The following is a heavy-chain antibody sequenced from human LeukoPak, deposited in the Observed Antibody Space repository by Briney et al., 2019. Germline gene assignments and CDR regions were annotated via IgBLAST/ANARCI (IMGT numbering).Heavy chain of an antibody. CDR1: GFTFSSYS. CDR3: ARRVGHDGY. J-gene: IGHJ4*02. D-gene: IGHD3/OR15-3a*01. CDR2: ISSSSSTI. Sequence: GGSLRLSCAASGFTFSSYSMNWVRQAPGKGLEWVSYISSSSSTIYYADSVKGRFTISRDNAKNSLYLQMNSLRAEDTAVYYCARRVGHDGYWGQGTLVTVSS. V-gene: IGHV3-48*01.